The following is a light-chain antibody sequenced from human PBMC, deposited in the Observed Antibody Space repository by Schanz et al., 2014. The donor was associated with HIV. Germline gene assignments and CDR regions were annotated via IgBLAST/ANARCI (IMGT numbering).Light chain of an antibody. CDR2: AAS. J-gene: IGKJ5*01. Sequence: VMTQSPATLSVSPGERATLSCRASQSVSNNVAWYQQKPGQAPRLLIYAASTRATGIPARFSGSGSGTEFTLTISSLQSEDFAVYYCQQRSNWPPITFGQGTRLEIK. V-gene: IGKV3D-15*01. CDR3: QQRSNWPPIT. CDR1: QSVSNN.